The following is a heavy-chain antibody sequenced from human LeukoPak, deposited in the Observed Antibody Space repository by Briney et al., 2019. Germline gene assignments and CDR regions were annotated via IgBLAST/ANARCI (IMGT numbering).Heavy chain of an antibody. Sequence: ASVKVSCKASGYTFTNHDISWVRQAPGQGQGREWMGWISAYSGNTNYAQKLQGRVTMTTDTSTSTAYMELRSLRSDDTAVYYCARDHDPHYYDSSGYYDYWGQGTLVSVSS. J-gene: IGHJ4*02. CDR2: ISAYSGNT. V-gene: IGHV1-18*01. CDR1: GYTFTNHD. D-gene: IGHD3-22*01. CDR3: ARDHDPHYYDSSGYYDY.